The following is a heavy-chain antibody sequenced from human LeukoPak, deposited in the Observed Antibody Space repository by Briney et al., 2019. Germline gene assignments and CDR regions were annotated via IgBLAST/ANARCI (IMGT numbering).Heavy chain of an antibody. CDR3: AREDSSGYFNWFDP. J-gene: IGHJ5*02. V-gene: IGHV4-39*07. CDR2: IYCDGST. CDR1: GGSISSSSYY. D-gene: IGHD3-22*01. Sequence: SETLSLTCTVSGGSISSSSYYWGWARQPPGKGLEWIGSIYCDGSTYHNPSLKSRVTISADKSKNQFSLKLSSVTAADTAVYYCAREDSSGYFNWFDPWGQGTLVTVSS.